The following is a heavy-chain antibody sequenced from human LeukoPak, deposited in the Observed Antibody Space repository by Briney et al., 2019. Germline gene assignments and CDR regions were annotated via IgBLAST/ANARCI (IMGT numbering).Heavy chain of an antibody. V-gene: IGHV3-30*18. D-gene: IGHD1-26*01. CDR1: GFTFGTYA. Sequence: GRPLRLSCGASGFTFGTYAMHWVRQTPDEGLEWVAFISSDGSNENYADSVKGRFTISRDNSKNTLYLRMNNLTPEDTGVYYCAKGLATTTSYGNWFAPWGQGTLVTVSS. J-gene: IGHJ5*02. CDR2: ISSDGSNE. CDR3: AKGLATTTSYGNWFAP.